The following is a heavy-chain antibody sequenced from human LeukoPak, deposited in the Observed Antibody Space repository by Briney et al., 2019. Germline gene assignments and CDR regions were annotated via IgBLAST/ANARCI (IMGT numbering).Heavy chain of an antibody. J-gene: IGHJ4*02. D-gene: IGHD6-13*01. Sequence: GGSLRLSCEGSGFTFRTYWMTWVRQAPGKGLEWVANIKQDGSEKYYVDSVKGRFTISRDNAQNSLYLQMNSLRAEDTAVYYCARPRDSGWSKTWDYWGQGTLVTVSS. CDR3: ARPRDSGWSKTWDY. CDR2: IKQDGSEK. CDR1: GFTFRTYW. V-gene: IGHV3-7*03.